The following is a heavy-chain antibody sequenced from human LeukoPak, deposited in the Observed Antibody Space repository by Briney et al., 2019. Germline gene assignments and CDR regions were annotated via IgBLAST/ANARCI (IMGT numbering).Heavy chain of an antibody. CDR3: ARDPVGIAAAGTNY. CDR1: GGTFSSYA. D-gene: IGHD6-13*01. Sequence: SVKVSCKASGGTFSSYAISWVRQAPGQGLEWMGRIIPIFGIANYAQKFQGRVTITADKSTSTAYMELSSLRSEGTAVYYCARDPVGIAAAGTNYWGQGTLVTVSS. V-gene: IGHV1-69*04. CDR2: IIPIFGIA. J-gene: IGHJ4*02.